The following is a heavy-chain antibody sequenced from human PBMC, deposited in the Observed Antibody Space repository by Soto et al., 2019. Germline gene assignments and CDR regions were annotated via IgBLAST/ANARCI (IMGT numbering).Heavy chain of an antibody. CDR2: ISWNSGSI. CDR3: AKAVGSYGNFDY. J-gene: IGHJ4*02. CDR1: GFTFDDYA. V-gene: IGHV3-9*01. Sequence: EVQLVESGGGLVQPGRSLRLSCAASGFTFDDYAMHWVRQPPGKGLEWVSGISWNSGSIGYADSVKGRFTISRDNAKNSLYLPMNSLRAEYTALYYCAKAVGSYGNFDYWGQGTLVTVSS. D-gene: IGHD5-18*01.